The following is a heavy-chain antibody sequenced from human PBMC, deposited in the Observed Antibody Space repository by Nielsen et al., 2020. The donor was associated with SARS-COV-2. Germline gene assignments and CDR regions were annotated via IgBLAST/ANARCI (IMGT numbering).Heavy chain of an antibody. V-gene: IGHV4-34*01. CDR1: GGSFSGYY. D-gene: IGHD3-10*01. CDR2: INHSGST. Sequence: GSLRLSCAVYGGSFSGYYWSWIRQPPGKGLEWIGEINHSGSTNYNPSLKSRVTISVDTSKNQFSLKLSSVTAADTAVYYCARGSTMVRGVIIDYYYGMDVWGQGTTVTVSS. J-gene: IGHJ6*02. CDR3: ARGSTMVRGVIIDYYYGMDV.